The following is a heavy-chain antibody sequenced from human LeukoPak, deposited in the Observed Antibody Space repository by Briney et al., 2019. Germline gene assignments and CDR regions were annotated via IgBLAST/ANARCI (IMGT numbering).Heavy chain of an antibody. D-gene: IGHD6-19*01. J-gene: IGHJ4*02. CDR1: GFTFSSNA. Sequence: QPGGSLRLSCAASGFTFSSNAMSWVRQAPGKGLEWVSAISGSGGSTYYADSVKGRFTISRDNSKNTLYLQMNSLRAEDTAVYYCAKDPLNSSGWYFGYWGQGTLVTVSS. CDR3: AKDPLNSSGWYFGY. CDR2: ISGSGGST. V-gene: IGHV3-23*01.